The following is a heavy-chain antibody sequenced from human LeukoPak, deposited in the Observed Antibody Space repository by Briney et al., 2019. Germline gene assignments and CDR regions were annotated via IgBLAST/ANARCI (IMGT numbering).Heavy chain of an antibody. CDR1: GYTFTSYG. V-gene: IGHV1-18*01. D-gene: IGHD3-22*01. CDR3: AXXXPRYDSSGYYYYMGXDP. CDR2: ISAYNGNT. J-gene: IGHJ5*02. Sequence: GASVRVSCKASGYTFTSYGISWVRQAPGQGLEWMGWISAYNGNTNYAQKLQGRVTMTTDTSTSTAYMELRSLRSDDTAVYYCAXXXPRYDSSGYYYYMGXDPXGQXXXXTV.